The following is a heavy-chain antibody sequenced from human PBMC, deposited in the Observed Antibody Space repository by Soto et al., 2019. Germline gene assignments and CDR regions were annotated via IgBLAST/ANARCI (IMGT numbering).Heavy chain of an antibody. J-gene: IGHJ5*02. CDR1: RFIFSDYY. D-gene: IGHD3-22*01. CDR3: ARDLKPYYYDSSGYQNWFDP. V-gene: IGHV3-11*06. CDR2: ISSSSSYT. Sequence: PGGSLRLSCAASRFIFSDYYMSWIRQAPGKGLEWVSYISSSSSYTNYADSVKGRFTISRDNAKKSLYLQMNSLRAEDTAVYYCARDLKPYYYDSSGYQNWFDPWGQGTLVTVSS.